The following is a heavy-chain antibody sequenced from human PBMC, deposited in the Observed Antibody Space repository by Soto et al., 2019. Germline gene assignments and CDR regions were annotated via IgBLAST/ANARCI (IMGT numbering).Heavy chain of an antibody. Sequence: ASLKVSCKASGYTFTGSYMHWVRQAPGQGLEWMGWINPNSGGTNYAQKFQGWVTMTRDTSISTAYMELSRLRSDDTAVYYCARGTTGTTSFYYYYYGMDVWGQGTTFTVSS. J-gene: IGHJ6*02. V-gene: IGHV1-2*04. CDR2: INPNSGGT. CDR1: GYTFTGSY. CDR3: ARGTTGTTSFYYYYYGMDV. D-gene: IGHD1-1*01.